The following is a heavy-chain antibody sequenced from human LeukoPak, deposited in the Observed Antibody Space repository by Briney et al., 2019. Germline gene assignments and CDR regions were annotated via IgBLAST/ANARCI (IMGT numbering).Heavy chain of an antibody. J-gene: IGHJ5*02. CDR2: INHSGST. CDR1: GGSFSFYY. V-gene: IGHV4-34*01. D-gene: IGHD1-26*01. CDR3: AREGWELQGRWFDP. Sequence: PSETLSLTCAVYGGSFSFYYWSWIRQPPGKGLEWIGEINHSGSTNYNPSLKSRLTISVDTSKNQFSLKLSSVTAADTAVYYCAREGWELQGRWFDPWGQGTLVTVSS.